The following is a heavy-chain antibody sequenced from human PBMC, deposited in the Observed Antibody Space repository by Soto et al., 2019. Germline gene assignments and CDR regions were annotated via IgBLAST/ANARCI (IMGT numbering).Heavy chain of an antibody. J-gene: IGHJ4*02. D-gene: IGHD3-22*01. CDR1: GGSISSYY. Sequence: LALTCPVSGGSISSYYPSWIRQLPVKGLEWIGYIYYSGSTNYNPSLKRRVTISVDTSKNQFSLKLSSVTAADTAVYHCARVWGPSGYYRNSFDYWGQGTLLTDS. CDR3: ARVWGPSGYYRNSFDY. V-gene: IGHV4-59*01. CDR2: IYYSGST.